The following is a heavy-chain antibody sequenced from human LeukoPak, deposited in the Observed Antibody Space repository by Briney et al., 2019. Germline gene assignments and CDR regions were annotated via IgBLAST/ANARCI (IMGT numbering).Heavy chain of an antibody. Sequence: GGSLILSCAASGFTFSSYAMHWVRQAPGKGLEWVAVISYDGSNKYYADSVKGRFTIFRDNSKNTLYLQMNSLRAEDTAVYYCARVGDCSSTSCYYYYGMDVWGKGTTVTVSS. V-gene: IGHV3-30*04. CDR1: GFTFSSYA. CDR3: ARVGDCSSTSCYYYYGMDV. CDR2: ISYDGSNK. J-gene: IGHJ6*04. D-gene: IGHD2-2*01.